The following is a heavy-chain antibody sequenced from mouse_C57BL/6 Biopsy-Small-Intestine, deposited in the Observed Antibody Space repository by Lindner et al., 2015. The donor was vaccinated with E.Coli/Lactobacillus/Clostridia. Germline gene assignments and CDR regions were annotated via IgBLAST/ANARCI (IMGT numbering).Heavy chain of an antibody. CDR1: GYTFTTYD. Sequence: SVKVSCKASGYTFTTYDFFWVRQAPGHGLEWMGWISTSKGNTNYAQEFQGRVTLTTDTYTSTAYMDLRSLRSDDTAIYFCARDLNGDAVMWGQGTLVTASS. CDR2: ISTSKGNT. J-gene: IGHJ4*01. CDR3: ARDLNGDAVM. D-gene: IGHD2-3*01. V-gene: IGHV1-84*02.